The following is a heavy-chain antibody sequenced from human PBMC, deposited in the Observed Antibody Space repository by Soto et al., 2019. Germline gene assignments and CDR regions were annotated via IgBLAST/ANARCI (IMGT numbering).Heavy chain of an antibody. CDR2: MSSDGGNT. V-gene: IGHV3-30-3*01. Sequence: QVQLVESGGGVVQPGRSLRLSCAASGFTFSDYTMHWVRQAPGKELEWVALMSSDGGNTHYTDSVKGRFTISRDNSKNTLYLQMDSLRPEDTTVYYCARDYGDGYYDVDLWGQGTLVTVSS. CDR1: GFTFSDYT. CDR3: ARDYGDGYYDVDL. D-gene: IGHD1-26*01. J-gene: IGHJ4*02.